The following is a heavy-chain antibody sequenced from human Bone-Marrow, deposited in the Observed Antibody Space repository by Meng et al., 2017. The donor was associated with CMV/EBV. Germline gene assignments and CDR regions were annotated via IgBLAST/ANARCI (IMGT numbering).Heavy chain of an antibody. D-gene: IGHD2-2*01. V-gene: IGHV3-48*03. CDR2: ISSSGSTI. CDR3: ARDADIVVVPAYFDY. CDR1: GFTFSSYE. J-gene: IGHJ4*02. Sequence: GGSLRLSCAASGFTFSSYEMNWVRQAPGKGLEWVSYISSSGSTIYYADSVKGRFTISRDNAKNSLYLQMNSLRAEDTAVYYCARDADIVVVPAYFDYWGQGTLVTVSS.